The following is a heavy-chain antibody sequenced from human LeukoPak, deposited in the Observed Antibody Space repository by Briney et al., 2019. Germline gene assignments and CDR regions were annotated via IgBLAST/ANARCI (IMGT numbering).Heavy chain of an antibody. CDR2: ISYDGSNK. CDR1: GFTFSSYG. J-gene: IGHJ4*02. CDR3: AKTIGSYYFDY. V-gene: IGHV3-30*18. Sequence: GGSLRLSCAASGFTFSSYGMHWVRQAPGKGLEWVAVISYDGSNKYYADSVKGRFTISRDNSKSTLYLQMNSLRPEDTAVYYCAKTIGSYYFDYWGQGTLVTVSS.